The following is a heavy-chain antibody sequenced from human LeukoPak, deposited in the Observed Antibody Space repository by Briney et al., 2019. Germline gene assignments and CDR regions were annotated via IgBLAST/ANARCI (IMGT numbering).Heavy chain of an antibody. CDR1: GFTPNSYG. V-gene: IGHV3-30*02. Sequence: VGSLRLSCAASGFTPNSYGMHSVRQAPGTGLEGVVYIGYDGTDKYYADSVKGRFTISRDNSKNTFYLQMNSLRTEDTAVYYCPRATTRYFDYWGQGTLVTVSS. CDR3: PRATTRYFDY. CDR2: IGYDGTDK. D-gene: IGHD1-26*01. J-gene: IGHJ4*02.